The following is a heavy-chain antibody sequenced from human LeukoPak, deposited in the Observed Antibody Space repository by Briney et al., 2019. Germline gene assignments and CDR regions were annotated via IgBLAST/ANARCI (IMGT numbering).Heavy chain of an antibody. Sequence: GGSLRLSCAASGFTFSTYWMHWVRHAPGKGLVWVSRINSDGSSASYADSVKGRFTISRDNAKNTLYLQMNSLRAEDTAVYYCGQSSPVLLWSWGQGTLVTVSS. CDR2: INSDGSSA. V-gene: IGHV3-74*01. CDR1: GFTFSTYW. D-gene: IGHD3-10*01. J-gene: IGHJ5*02. CDR3: GQSSPVLLWS.